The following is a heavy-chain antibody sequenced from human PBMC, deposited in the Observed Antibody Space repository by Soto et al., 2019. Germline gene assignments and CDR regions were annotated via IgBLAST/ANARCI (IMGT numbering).Heavy chain of an antibody. CDR2: INPSGGST. CDR3: AREKGMGTTSGWFDP. CDR1: GYIFTRHY. J-gene: IGHJ5*02. D-gene: IGHD1-26*01. Sequence: ASVKVSCKASGYIFTRHYMHWVRQAPGQGLEWMGIINPSGGSTNYAQKLQGRVTMTRDTSTSTVYMELSSLRSEDTAVYFCAREKGMGTTSGWFDPWGQGTLVTVSS. V-gene: IGHV1-46*04.